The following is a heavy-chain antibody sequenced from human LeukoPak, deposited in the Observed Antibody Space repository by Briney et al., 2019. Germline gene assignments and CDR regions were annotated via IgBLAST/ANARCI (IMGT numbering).Heavy chain of an antibody. J-gene: IGHJ4*02. CDR2: TSPAGNEI. CDR1: GFSFSSFA. CDR3: ARVEMPIIAVLDY. V-gene: IGHV3-30*01. Sequence: GGSLRLSCAASGFSFSSFALHWVRQAPGKGLEWVAATSPAGNEIYYADSVKGRFTISRDNSNNTLYLQMNSLRPEDTALYYCARVEMPIIAVLDYWGQGTLVTVSS. D-gene: IGHD5-24*01.